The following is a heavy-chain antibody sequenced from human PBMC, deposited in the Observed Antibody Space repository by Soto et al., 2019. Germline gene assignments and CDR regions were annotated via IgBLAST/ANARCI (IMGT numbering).Heavy chain of an antibody. CDR2: IRSKANSYAT. D-gene: IGHD2-2*01. V-gene: IGHV3-73*01. CDR1: GFTFSGSA. CDR3: SIVVVPAAPYGMDV. J-gene: IGHJ6*02. Sequence: GGSLRLSCAASGFTFSGSAMHWVRQASGKGLEWVGRIRSKANSYATAYAASVKGRFTISRDDSKNTAYLQMNSLKTEDTAVYYCSIVVVPAAPYGMDVWGQGTTVTVSS.